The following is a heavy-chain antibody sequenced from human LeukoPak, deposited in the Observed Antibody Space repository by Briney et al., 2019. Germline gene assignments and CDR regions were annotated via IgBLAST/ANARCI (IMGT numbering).Heavy chain of an antibody. J-gene: IGHJ6*03. Sequence: SETLSLTCRVSGDSISMHYRSWIRQPPGKGLEWIGYIDHTGSTNYNPALNSRLSIFSDISKNHFSVELSSVTAVDTAVYFCARGGVSSSSWSSTYYYYFYIDVWGKGTTVNVSS. D-gene: IGHD6-13*01. CDR3: ARGGVSSSSWSSTYYYYFYIDV. V-gene: IGHV4-59*11. CDR2: IDHTGST. CDR1: GDSISMHY.